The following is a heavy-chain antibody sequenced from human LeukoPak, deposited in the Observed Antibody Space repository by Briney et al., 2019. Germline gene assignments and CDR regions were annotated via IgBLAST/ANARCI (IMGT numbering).Heavy chain of an antibody. Sequence: PSETLSLTCTVSGGSISSSSYYWGWIRQPPGKGLEWIGSIYYSGSTYYNPSLKSRVTISVDTSKNQFSLKLSSVTAADTAVYYCAVPQPTVGIFGNSPGFDYWGQGTLVTVSS. V-gene: IGHV4-39*07. CDR1: GGSISSSSYY. J-gene: IGHJ4*02. CDR2: IYYSGST. D-gene: IGHD2-15*01. CDR3: AVPQPTVGIFGNSPGFDY.